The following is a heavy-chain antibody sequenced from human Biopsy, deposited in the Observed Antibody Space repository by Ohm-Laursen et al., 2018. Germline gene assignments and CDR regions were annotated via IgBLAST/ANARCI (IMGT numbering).Heavy chain of an antibody. Sequence: SLRLSCSASGFSSKTYWMNWVRQAPGKGLEWVANIRQDGKEKFYVDSVKGRFTISRDNAKNSLYLQMNSLRAEDTGVYYCARGYCTAINCYMLWSFYFDSWGQGAPVTVSS. CDR2: IRQDGKEK. CDR3: ARGYCTAINCYMLWSFYFDS. V-gene: IGHV3-7*01. J-gene: IGHJ4*02. CDR1: GFSSKTYW. D-gene: IGHD2-2*02.